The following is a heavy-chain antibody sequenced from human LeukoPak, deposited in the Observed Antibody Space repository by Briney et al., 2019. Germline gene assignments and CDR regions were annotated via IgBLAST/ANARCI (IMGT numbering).Heavy chain of an antibody. CDR3: ARGPCSSTSCPDHDAFDI. Sequence: GSSVKVSCKAFGGTFSSYAISWVRQAPGQGLEWMGGIIPIFGTASYAQKFQGRVTITTDESTSTAYMELSSLRSEDTAVYYCARGPCSSTSCPDHDAFDIWGQGTMVTVSS. J-gene: IGHJ3*02. CDR2: IIPIFGTA. CDR1: GGTFSSYA. V-gene: IGHV1-69*05. D-gene: IGHD2-2*01.